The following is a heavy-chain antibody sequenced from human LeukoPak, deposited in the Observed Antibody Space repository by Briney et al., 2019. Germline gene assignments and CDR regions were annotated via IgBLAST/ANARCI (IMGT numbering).Heavy chain of an antibody. D-gene: IGHD3-10*01. CDR2: IIPIFGTA. CDR3: ARALDYYGSGGYFDY. V-gene: IGHV1-69*13. J-gene: IGHJ4*02. Sequence: GASVKVSCKASGGTFSSYAISWVRQAPGQGLEWMGGIIPIFGTANYAQKFQGRVTITADESTSTAYMGLSSLRSEDTAVYYCARALDYYGSGGYFDYWGQGTLVTVSS. CDR1: GGTFSSYA.